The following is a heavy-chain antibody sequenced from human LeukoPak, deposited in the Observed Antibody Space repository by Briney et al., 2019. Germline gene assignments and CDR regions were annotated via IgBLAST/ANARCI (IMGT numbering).Heavy chain of an antibody. Sequence: GGSLRLSCAASGFIFSSNSMNWVRQAPGKGLEWVANIKQDGSEKYYVDSVKGRFTISRDNAKNSLYLQMNSLRAEDTAVYYCARAGVYSYGYPFHYYYYYYMDVWGKGTTVTVSS. CDR3: ARAGVYSYGYPFHYYYYYYMDV. D-gene: IGHD5-18*01. CDR2: IKQDGSEK. CDR1: GFIFSSNS. J-gene: IGHJ6*03. V-gene: IGHV3-7*01.